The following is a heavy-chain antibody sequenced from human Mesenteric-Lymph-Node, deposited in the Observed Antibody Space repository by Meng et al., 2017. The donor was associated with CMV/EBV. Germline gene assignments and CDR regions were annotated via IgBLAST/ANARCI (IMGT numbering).Heavy chain of an antibody. CDR1: GYTFTDYY. CDR2: IDPSGGST. D-gene: IGHD3-22*01. Sequence: ASVKVSCKASGYTFTDYYMHWVRQAPGQGLEWLGIIDPSGGSTNYAQRFQGRVIMTRDASGTTVYMELSSLRSEDTAVYYCAREVYDTSNYQAYYYGMDVWGQGTTVTVSS. V-gene: IGHV1-46*01. CDR3: AREVYDTSNYQAYYYGMDV. J-gene: IGHJ6*02.